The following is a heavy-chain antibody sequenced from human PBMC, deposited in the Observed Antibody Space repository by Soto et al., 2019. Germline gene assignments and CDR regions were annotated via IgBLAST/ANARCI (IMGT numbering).Heavy chain of an antibody. CDR3: ARGKGTTWTDHALDI. V-gene: IGHV3-72*01. D-gene: IGHD1-1*01. CDR2: IRNRVNSYTT. CDR1: GFTFSDHY. Sequence: EVQLVESGGGLVQPGGSLRLSCAASGFTFSDHYMDWVRQAPGKGLEWVGRIRNRVNSYTTEYAACVKGRFTISRDDSENSLYLQMNSLKIEDTAVYYCARGKGTTWTDHALDIWGQGTMVTASS. J-gene: IGHJ3*02.